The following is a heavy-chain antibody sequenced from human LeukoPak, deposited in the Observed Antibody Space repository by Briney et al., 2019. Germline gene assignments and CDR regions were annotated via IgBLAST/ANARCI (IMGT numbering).Heavy chain of an antibody. D-gene: IGHD1-26*01. Sequence: HGGSLRLSCAASGFTVKSNYMAWVRQALGKGLEWGSVIYSGGSTYYADSVKGRFTPSRDNSKNTLYLQMNSLRAEDTAVYYCARGTYPSGYFDYWGQGTLVTVSS. CDR3: ARGTYPSGYFDY. J-gene: IGHJ4*02. V-gene: IGHV3-53*01. CDR1: GFTVKSNY. CDR2: IYSGGST.